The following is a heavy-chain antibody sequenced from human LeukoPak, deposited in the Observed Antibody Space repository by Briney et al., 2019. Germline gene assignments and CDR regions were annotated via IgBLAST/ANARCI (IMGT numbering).Heavy chain of an antibody. CDR3: ARNHGGWFDS. V-gene: IGHV4-59*01. D-gene: IGHD4-23*01. CDR2: IYYSGTT. J-gene: IGHJ5*01. CDR1: GGSTSNFY. Sequence: TSSETLSLTCTVSGGSTSNFYWSWIRQPPGKGLEWIGYIYYSGTTKYNPSLKSRVTISVDTSKNQFSLKLNSVTAADTAVYYCARNHGGWFDSWGQGTLVTVSS.